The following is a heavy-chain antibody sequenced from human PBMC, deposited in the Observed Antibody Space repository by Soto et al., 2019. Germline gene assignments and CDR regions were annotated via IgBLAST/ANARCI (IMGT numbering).Heavy chain of an antibody. Sequence: QVQLVQSGAEVKKPGASVKVSCKASGYTFTSYGISWVRQAPGQGLEWMGWISAYNGNTNYAQKLQGRVTMTTDTSTSTAYMELRSLRSDDTAVYYCASGGGYCSSTSCYGYYYGMDVWGQGTTVAVSS. J-gene: IGHJ6*02. D-gene: IGHD2-2*01. CDR1: GYTFTSYG. CDR2: ISAYNGNT. CDR3: ASGGGYCSSTSCYGYYYGMDV. V-gene: IGHV1-18*01.